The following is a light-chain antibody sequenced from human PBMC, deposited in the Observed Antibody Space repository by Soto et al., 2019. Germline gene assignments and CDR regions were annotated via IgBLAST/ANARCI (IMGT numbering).Light chain of an antibody. CDR1: QSVSSY. Sequence: EIVLTQSPATLSLSPGERATLSCRASQSVSSYLAWYQQKPGQAPRLLIYDASNRVTGIPARFSGSGSGTDFTRTISSLEPEDFAVYYCQQRGHWPRLFTFGPGTKVDI. V-gene: IGKV3-11*01. CDR2: DAS. CDR3: QQRGHWPRLFT. J-gene: IGKJ3*01.